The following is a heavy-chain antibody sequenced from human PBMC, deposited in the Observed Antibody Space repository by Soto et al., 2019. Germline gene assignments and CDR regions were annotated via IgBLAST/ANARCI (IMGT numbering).Heavy chain of an antibody. CDR3: ARGTNYHFAY. J-gene: IGHJ4*02. V-gene: IGHV4-59*01. CDR2: VFDTGAT. CDR1: NGYIYSYY. Sequence: SETLSLTCSVSNGYIYSYYWSWIRQPPGKGLEWIGYVFDTGATNYNPSLKGRVTISIDTSQKHFSLKLTSVTAADTAIYYCARGTNYHFAYWRQGTLVTVSS. D-gene: IGHD1-7*01.